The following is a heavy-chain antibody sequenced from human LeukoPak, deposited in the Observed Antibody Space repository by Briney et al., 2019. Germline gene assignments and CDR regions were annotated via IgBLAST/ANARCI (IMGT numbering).Heavy chain of an antibody. CDR2: ISGSGGST. Sequence: PGGSLRLSCAASGFTFSSYAMSWVRQAPGKGLEWVSAISGSGGSTYYADSVKGRFTISRDNSKNTLYLQMNSLRAEDTAVYYCARVSSRITMVRGAPFFWFDPWGQGTLVTVSS. V-gene: IGHV3-23*01. J-gene: IGHJ5*02. D-gene: IGHD3-10*01. CDR1: GFTFSSYA. CDR3: ARVSSRITMVRGAPFFWFDP.